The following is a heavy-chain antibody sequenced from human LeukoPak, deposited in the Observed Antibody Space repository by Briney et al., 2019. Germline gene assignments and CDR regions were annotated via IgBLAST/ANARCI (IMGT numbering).Heavy chain of an antibody. D-gene: IGHD4/OR15-4a*01. CDR3: ARRAGAYSHPYDC. V-gene: IGHV3-53*01. J-gene: IGHJ4*02. CDR2: IYSDNT. Sequence: GGSLRLSCTVSGFTVSSNSMSWVRQAPGKGLEWVSFIYSDNTHYSDSVKGRFTISRDNSKNTLYLQMNSLRAEDTAVSYCARRAGAYSHPYDCWGQGTLVTVSS. CDR1: GFTVSSNS.